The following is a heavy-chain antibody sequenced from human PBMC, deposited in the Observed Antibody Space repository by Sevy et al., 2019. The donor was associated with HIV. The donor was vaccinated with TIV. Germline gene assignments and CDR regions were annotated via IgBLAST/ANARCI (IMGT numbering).Heavy chain of an antibody. CDR2: ISWNSGSI. V-gene: IGHV3-9*01. CDR3: AKAHGIAARLGGAFDI. J-gene: IGHJ3*02. D-gene: IGHD6-6*01. Sequence: GGSLRLSCAASGFTFDDYAMHWVRQAPGKGLEWVSGISWNSGSIGYADSVKGRFTISRDNAKNSLYLQMNSLRAEDTASYYCAKAHGIAARLGGAFDIWGQGTMVTVSS. CDR1: GFTFDDYA.